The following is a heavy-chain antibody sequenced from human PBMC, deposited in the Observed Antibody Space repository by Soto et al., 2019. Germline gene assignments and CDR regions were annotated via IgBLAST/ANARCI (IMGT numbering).Heavy chain of an antibody. CDR1: GDSVSSNSAA. J-gene: IGHJ5*02. D-gene: IGHD6-6*01. CDR2: TYYRSKWYN. CDR3: ARSRIAACGPWLDP. Sequence: QTLSLTCAISGDSVSSNSAAWNWSRQSPSRGLEWLGRTYYRSKWYNDYAVSVKSRITINPDTSKNQFSLQLNSVTPEDTAVYYCARSRIAACGPWLDPWGQGTLVTVSS. V-gene: IGHV6-1*01.